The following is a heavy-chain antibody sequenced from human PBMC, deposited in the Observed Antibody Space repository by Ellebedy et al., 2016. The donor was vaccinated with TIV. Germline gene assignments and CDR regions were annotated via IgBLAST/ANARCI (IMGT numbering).Heavy chain of an antibody. Sequence: AASVKVSCKTSGYSFLSYDIFWVRQAPGQGLEGVGRMNPNSGKTDYAQKFHTRITLTRDTTVSTAYLALSSLMSEDTAMYYCARGGRAASTSFDYWGQGALVTVSS. D-gene: IGHD5/OR15-5a*01. V-gene: IGHV1-8*01. CDR1: GYSFLSYD. CDR3: ARGGRAASTSFDY. CDR2: MNPNSGKT. J-gene: IGHJ4*02.